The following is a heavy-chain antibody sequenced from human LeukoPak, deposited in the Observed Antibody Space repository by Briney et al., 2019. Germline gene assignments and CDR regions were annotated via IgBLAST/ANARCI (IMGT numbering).Heavy chain of an antibody. Sequence: SETLSLTCTVSGGSISSYHWSWIRQPAGKGLEWIGRIYTSGSTNYNPSLKSRVTMSVDTSKNQFSLKLSSVTAADTAVYYCARALGGYYGSGSYYNVEYFDYWGQGTLVTVSS. CDR2: IYTSGST. D-gene: IGHD3-10*01. V-gene: IGHV4-4*07. CDR3: ARALGGYYGSGSYYNVEYFDY. J-gene: IGHJ4*02. CDR1: GGSISSYH.